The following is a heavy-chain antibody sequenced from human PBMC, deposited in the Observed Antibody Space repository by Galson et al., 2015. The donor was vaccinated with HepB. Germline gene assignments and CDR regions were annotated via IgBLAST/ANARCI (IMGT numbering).Heavy chain of an antibody. CDR3: VKGGRVEMATLTKD. V-gene: IGHV3-43*01. CDR2: INWNGANI. CDR1: GFTFDDYT. D-gene: IGHD5-24*01. Sequence: SLRLSCAASGFTFDDYTMHWVRHAPGKGLEWVSLINWNGANIYYADSVKGRFTISRDNSRNSLYLQMNSLRAEDTALYYCVKGGRVEMATLTKDWGQGTLVTVSS. J-gene: IGHJ4*02.